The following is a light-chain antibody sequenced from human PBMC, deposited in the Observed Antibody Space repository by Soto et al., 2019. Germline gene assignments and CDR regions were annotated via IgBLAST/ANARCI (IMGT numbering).Light chain of an antibody. J-gene: IGKJ2*01. CDR1: QTLLHSNGYTY. CDR3: MQGLRPMYT. CDR2: LGS. V-gene: IGKV2-28*01. Sequence: EIAMTQSPLSLAVTPGEPASISCRSSQTLLHSNGYTYLDWYLQKPGQSPQLLIYLGSNRASGVHDRFSGSGSGTDFTLKISRVEAEDVGIFYCMQGLRPMYTFGQGTKLEIK.